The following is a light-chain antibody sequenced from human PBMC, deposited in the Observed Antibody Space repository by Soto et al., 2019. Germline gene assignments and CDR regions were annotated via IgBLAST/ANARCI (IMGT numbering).Light chain of an antibody. CDR2: GAS. V-gene: IGKV3-15*01. CDR1: QSISRN. CDR3: QQYNNWPPVT. J-gene: IGKJ4*01. Sequence: IVMTQSPATLSVSPGERATLSCKASQSISRNVAWYQQKPGQAPRLLIYGASTRATGIPARFSGSGSGTDFTLTICSLQSEDFAVYFCQQYNNWPPVTFGGGTKVDIK.